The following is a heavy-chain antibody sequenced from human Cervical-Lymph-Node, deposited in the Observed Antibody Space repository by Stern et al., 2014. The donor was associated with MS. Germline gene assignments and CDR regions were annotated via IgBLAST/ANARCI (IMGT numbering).Heavy chain of an antibody. V-gene: IGHV1-2*04. CDR3: ARDYGDGNYGMDV. CDR1: GYTFTGYY. D-gene: IGHD4-17*01. CDR2: INPNSGGT. J-gene: IGHJ6*02. Sequence: VQLVESGAEVKKPGASVKVSCKASGYTFTGYYMHWVRQAPGQGLEWMGWINPNSGGTNYAQKFQGWVTMTRDTSISTAYMELSRLRSDDTDVYYCARDYGDGNYGMDVWGQGTTVTVSS.